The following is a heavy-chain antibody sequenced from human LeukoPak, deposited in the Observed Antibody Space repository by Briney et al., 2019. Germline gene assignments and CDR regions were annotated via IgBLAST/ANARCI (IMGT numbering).Heavy chain of an antibody. CDR3: ARSSGWRDAFDF. CDR1: GGSISLSGFY. Sequence: SETLSLTCSVSGGSISLSGFYWNWIRQLPGKGLEWIGYTYNSGNTYYNPSFGSRVTISTDTSMNQFFLKSHSVTAADTAVYYCARSSGWRDAFDFWGRGTMVTVSS. V-gene: IGHV4-31*03. D-gene: IGHD6-19*01. J-gene: IGHJ3*01. CDR2: TYNSGNT.